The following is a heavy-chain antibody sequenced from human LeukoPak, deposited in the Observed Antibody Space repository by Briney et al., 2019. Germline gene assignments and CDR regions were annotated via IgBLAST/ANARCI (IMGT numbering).Heavy chain of an antibody. CDR2: ISINGGST. CDR1: GTAFRTYA. V-gene: IGHV3-64*04. Sequence: QPGGSLRLSCSASGTAFRTYAMHWVRQPPGKGLYYVSAISINGGSTYYADSVRGRFTISRDNSKNTLYLQMNSLTAEDTAVYSCAKDLRGGNSYGEGLDYWGQGTLVTVSA. D-gene: IGHD5-18*01. CDR3: AKDLRGGNSYGEGLDY. J-gene: IGHJ4*02.